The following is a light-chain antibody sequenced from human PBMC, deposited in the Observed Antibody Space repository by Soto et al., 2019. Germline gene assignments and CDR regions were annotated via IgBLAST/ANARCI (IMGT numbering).Light chain of an antibody. CDR1: QSVSNN. V-gene: IGKV3-15*01. Sequence: EIVMTQSPATLSVSPGERATLSCRASQSVSNNLAWYQQKPGQAPRLLIYGASTRATGIPARFSGSGSGAEFTLTISSLQSEDFAVYYCQQYNNWPPYTFGQGTKLEIK. J-gene: IGKJ2*01. CDR2: GAS. CDR3: QQYNNWPPYT.